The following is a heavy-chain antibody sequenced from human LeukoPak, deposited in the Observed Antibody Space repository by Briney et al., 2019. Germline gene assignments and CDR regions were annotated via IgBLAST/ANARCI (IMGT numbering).Heavy chain of an antibody. CDR2: INHSGST. V-gene: IGHV4-34*01. J-gene: IGHJ4*02. Sequence: MASETLSLTCAVYGGSFSGYYWSWIRQPPGKGLEWIGEINHSGSTNYNPSLKSRVTISVDTSKNQFSLKLSSATAADTAVYYCARRGLQLVPRPYYFDYWGQGTLVTVSS. CDR1: GGSFSGYY. D-gene: IGHD6-13*01. CDR3: ARRGLQLVPRPYYFDY.